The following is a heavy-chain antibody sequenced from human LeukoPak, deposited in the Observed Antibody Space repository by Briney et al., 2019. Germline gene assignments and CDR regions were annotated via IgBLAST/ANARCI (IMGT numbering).Heavy chain of an antibody. V-gene: IGHV4-31*03. CDR2: IYDSGSA. J-gene: IGHJ4*02. CDR1: GGSISNGASH. D-gene: IGHD6-13*01. Sequence: PSETLSLTCTVSGGSISNGASHWSWIRQHPRKGLEWIGYIYDSGSAYYNPSLKSRLTISVDTSKNQFSLKLYSVTAADTAVYYCASHGTSASDYWGQGTLVTVSS. CDR3: ASHGTSASDY.